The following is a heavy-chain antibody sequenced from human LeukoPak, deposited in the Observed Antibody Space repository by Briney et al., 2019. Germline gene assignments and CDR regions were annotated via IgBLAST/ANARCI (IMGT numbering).Heavy chain of an antibody. J-gene: IGHJ4*02. CDR3: ARRRPGIAAADYYFDY. D-gene: IGHD6-13*01. CDR1: GGSISSSSYY. CDR2: IYYSGST. V-gene: IGHV4-39*01. Sequence: SETLSLTCTVSGGSISSSSYYWGWIRQPPGKGLEWTGSIYYSGSTYYNPSLKSRVTISVDTSKNQFSLKLSSVTAADTAVYYCARRRPGIAAADYYFDYWGQGTLVTVSS.